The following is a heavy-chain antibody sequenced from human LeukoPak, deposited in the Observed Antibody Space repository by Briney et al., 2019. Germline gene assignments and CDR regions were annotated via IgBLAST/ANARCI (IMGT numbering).Heavy chain of an antibody. V-gene: IGHV3-30*03. CDR3: ASQGDCSSTSRYPYFQH. CDR1: GFTFSSYG. J-gene: IGHJ1*01. Sequence: GGSLRLSCAASGFTFSSYGMHWVRQAPGKGLEWVAVISYDGSNKYYADSVKGRFTISRDNSKNTLYLQMNSLRAEDTAVYYCASQGDCSSTSRYPYFQHWGQGTLVTVSS. D-gene: IGHD2-2*01. CDR2: ISYDGSNK.